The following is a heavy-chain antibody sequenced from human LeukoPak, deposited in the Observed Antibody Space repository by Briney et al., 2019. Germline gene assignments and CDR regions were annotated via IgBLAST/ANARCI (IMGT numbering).Heavy chain of an antibody. CDR1: GGSISSGGYY. V-gene: IGHV4-31*03. CDR3: ARTYYDILTGYYRGYYFDY. D-gene: IGHD3-9*01. J-gene: IGHJ4*02. Sequence: SETLSLTCTVSGGSISSGGYYWSWIRHHPGKGLEWIVYIYYSGSTYYNPSLKSRVTISVDTSKNQFSLKLSSVTAADTAVYYCARTYYDILTGYYRGYYFDYWGQGTLVTVSS. CDR2: IYYSGST.